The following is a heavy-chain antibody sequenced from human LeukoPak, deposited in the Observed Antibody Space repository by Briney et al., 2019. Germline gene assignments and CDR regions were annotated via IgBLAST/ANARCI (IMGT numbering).Heavy chain of an antibody. V-gene: IGHV3-21*01. CDR2: ISSSSSYI. CDR1: GFTFSSYS. CDR3: ATGYYYYYYMDV. J-gene: IGHJ6*03. Sequence: GGSLRLSCAASGFTFSSYSMNWVRQAPGKGLEWVSSISSSSSYIYYADSVKGRFTISRDNVKNSLYLQMNSLRAEDTAVYYCATGYYYYYYMDVWGKGTTVTVSS.